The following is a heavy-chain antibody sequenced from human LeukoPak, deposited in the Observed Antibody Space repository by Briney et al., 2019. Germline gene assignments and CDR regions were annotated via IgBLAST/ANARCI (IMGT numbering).Heavy chain of an antibody. CDR3: ARVAYYYGSGRPYYYYYGMDV. Sequence: VASVKVSCKASGYTFTSYDINWVRQATGQGLEWMGWMNPNSGNTGYAQKFQGRVTMTRNTSISTAYMELSSLRSEDTAVYYCARVAYYYGSGRPYYYYYGMDVWGQGTTVTVSS. CDR2: MNPNSGNT. V-gene: IGHV1-8*01. J-gene: IGHJ6*02. D-gene: IGHD3-10*01. CDR1: GYTFTSYD.